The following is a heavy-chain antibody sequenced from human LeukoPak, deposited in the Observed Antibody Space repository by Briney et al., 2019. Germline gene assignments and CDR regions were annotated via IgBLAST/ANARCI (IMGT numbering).Heavy chain of an antibody. CDR2: IYYSGST. V-gene: IGHV4-59*01. Sequence: SETLSLTCTVSGGSISGYYWSWIRQPPGKGLEWIGYIYYSGSTNYNPSLKSRVTISVDTSKNQFSLKLSSVTAADTAVYYCARQTYRYSSSWYVMSYFDYWGQGTLVTVSS. J-gene: IGHJ4*02. CDR3: ARQTYRYSSSWYVMSYFDY. D-gene: IGHD6-13*01. CDR1: GGSISGYY.